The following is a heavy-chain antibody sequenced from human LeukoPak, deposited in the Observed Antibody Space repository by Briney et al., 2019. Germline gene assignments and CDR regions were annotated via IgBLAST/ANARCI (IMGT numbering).Heavy chain of an antibody. CDR2: ISGSGDFT. Sequence: GGSLRLSCAASDFTFSSYSMSWVRQAPGQGLEWVAGISGSGDFTNYADSVKGRFTISRDNSKNTLYLQMNSLRAEDTAVYYCAKDYNSAWPGAEYFQHWGQGTLVTVSS. D-gene: IGHD3-22*01. J-gene: IGHJ1*01. V-gene: IGHV3-23*01. CDR3: AKDYNSAWPGAEYFQH. CDR1: DFTFSSYS.